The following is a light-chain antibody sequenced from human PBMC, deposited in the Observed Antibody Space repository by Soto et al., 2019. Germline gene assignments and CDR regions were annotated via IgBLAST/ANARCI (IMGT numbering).Light chain of an antibody. CDR3: CSYASSSSYV. J-gene: IGLJ1*01. Sequence: QSALTQPASVSGSPGQSITISCSGTTSDVGGYNLVSWYQQHTAKAPKLLMYEGTQRPSGVSSRFSGSKSGNTASLTISGLQDEDEADYYCCSYASSSSYVFGTGTKVTVL. V-gene: IGLV2-23*01. CDR1: TSDVGGYNL. CDR2: EGT.